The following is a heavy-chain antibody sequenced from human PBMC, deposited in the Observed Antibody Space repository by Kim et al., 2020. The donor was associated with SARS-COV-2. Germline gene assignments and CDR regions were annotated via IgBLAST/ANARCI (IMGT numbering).Heavy chain of an antibody. D-gene: IGHD3-10*01. V-gene: IGHV4-39*01. J-gene: IGHJ4*02. Sequence: YNPSLKSRVTISVDTSKNQFSLKLSSVTAADTAVYYCASSTWFGESLFDYWGQGTLVTVSS. CDR3: ASSTWFGESLFDY.